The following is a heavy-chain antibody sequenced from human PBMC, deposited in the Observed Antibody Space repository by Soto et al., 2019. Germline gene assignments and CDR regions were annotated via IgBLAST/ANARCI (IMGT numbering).Heavy chain of an antibody. D-gene: IGHD4-17*01. CDR2: IFSNDEK. V-gene: IGHV2-26*01. Sequence: QVTLKESGPVLVKPTETLTLTCTVSGFSLSNARMGVRWIRQPPGKAREWLAHIFSNDEKSYSTSLKSRLTVYKDPSNSQVVLTMPNMDPVATATYFCARIRDDYGGTDGMDVWGQGTTVTVSS. CDR3: ARIRDDYGGTDGMDV. CDR1: GFSLSNARMG. J-gene: IGHJ6*02.